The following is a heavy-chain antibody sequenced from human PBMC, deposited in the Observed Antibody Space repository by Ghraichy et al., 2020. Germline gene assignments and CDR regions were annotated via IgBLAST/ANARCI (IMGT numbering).Heavy chain of an antibody. CDR1: GGSFSAYN. Sequence: SETLSLTCAVYGGSFSAYNWNWIRQAPGKGLEWIGEIIHSGTSNYNPSLKSRVTISADTSKNQVSLNLTSVTAADTAVYYCATAGYSGTPRESWGPGTLVHVSS. CDR2: IIHSGTS. J-gene: IGHJ4*02. CDR3: ATAGYSGTPRES. V-gene: IGHV4-34*12. D-gene: IGHD1-26*01.